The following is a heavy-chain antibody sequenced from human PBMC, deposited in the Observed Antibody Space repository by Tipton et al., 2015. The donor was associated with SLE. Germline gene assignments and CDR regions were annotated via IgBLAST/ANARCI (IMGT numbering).Heavy chain of an antibody. CDR3: ARHRAGGMRDY. J-gene: IGHJ4*02. CDR2: IHYSGST. CDR1: GGSISSSSYY. V-gene: IGHV4-39*01. Sequence: TLSLTCTVSGGSISSSSYYWGWIRQPPGKGLEWIGSIHYSGSTYYNPSLKSRVTISVDTSKNQFSLKLSSVTAADTAVYYCARHRAGGMRDYWGQGTLVTVSS. D-gene: IGHD1-26*01.